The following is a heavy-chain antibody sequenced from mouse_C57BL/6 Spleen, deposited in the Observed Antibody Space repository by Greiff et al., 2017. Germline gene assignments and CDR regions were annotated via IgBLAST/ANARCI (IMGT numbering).Heavy chain of an antibody. CDR3: TRNYDQGAMDY. CDR2: IYPGNSDT. J-gene: IGHJ4*01. D-gene: IGHD2-4*01. V-gene: IGHV1-5*01. Sequence: VQLQQSGTVLARPGASVKLSCKTSGYTFTSYWMHWVKQRPGQGLEWIGAIYPGNSDTSYNQKFKGKAKLTAVTSAINTYMELSSLTNEDSAVYYCTRNYDQGAMDYWGQGTSVTVSS. CDR1: GYTFTSYW.